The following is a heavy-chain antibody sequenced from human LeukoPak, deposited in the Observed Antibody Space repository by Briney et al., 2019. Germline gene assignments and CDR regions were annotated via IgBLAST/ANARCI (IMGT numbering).Heavy chain of an antibody. CDR3: ARQSYRGSYLLYWFDP. CDR2: INPSGGST. D-gene: IGHD1-26*01. Sequence: ASVKVSCKASGYTFTSYYMHWVRQAPGQGLEWMGIINPSGGSTSYAQKFQGRVTMTRDTSTSTVYMELSSLRSEDTAVYYCARQSYRGSYLLYWFDPWGQGTLDTVSS. J-gene: IGHJ5*02. CDR1: GYTFTSYY. V-gene: IGHV1-46*01.